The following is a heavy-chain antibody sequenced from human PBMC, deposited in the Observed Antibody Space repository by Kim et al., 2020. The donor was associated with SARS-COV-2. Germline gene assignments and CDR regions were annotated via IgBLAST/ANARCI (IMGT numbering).Heavy chain of an antibody. CDR3: AKSYDSSGFSSFFDY. CDR2: IWYDGGTI. J-gene: IGHJ4*02. V-gene: IGHV3-33*03. Sequence: GGSLRLSCAASGFTFSGYGMHWVRQAPGKGLEWVAVIWYDGGTIYYADSVKGRFTISRDNSKNSLYLQMNSLRAEDTALYYCAKSYDSSGFSSFFDYCGQGTLVTVSS. CDR1: GFTFSGYG. D-gene: IGHD3-22*01.